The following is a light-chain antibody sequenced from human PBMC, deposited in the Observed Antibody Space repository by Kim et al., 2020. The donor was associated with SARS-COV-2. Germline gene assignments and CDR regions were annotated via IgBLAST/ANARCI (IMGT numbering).Light chain of an antibody. CDR2: WAS. V-gene: IGKV4-1*01. CDR3: QHHYSTPPS. Sequence: DIVMTQSPDSLAVSLGERATLNCKSSQTVLYNSNNKNYLAWYQQKPGQAPKLLIYWASIRESGVSDRFSGSGSETDFTLTISSLQAEDVAVYYCQHHYSTPPSVGQGTKLEI. J-gene: IGKJ2*03. CDR1: QTVLYNSNNKNY.